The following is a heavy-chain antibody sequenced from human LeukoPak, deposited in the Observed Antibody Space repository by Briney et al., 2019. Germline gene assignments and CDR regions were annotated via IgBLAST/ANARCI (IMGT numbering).Heavy chain of an antibody. V-gene: IGHV3-30*02. CDR2: IRYDGSNK. CDR3: AKGLLWFGELAGYFDY. CDR1: GFTFSSYG. D-gene: IGHD3-10*01. J-gene: IGHJ4*02. Sequence: QPGGSLGLSCAASGFTFSSYGMHWVRQAPGKGLEWVAFIRYDGSNKYYADSVKGRFTISRDNAKNSLYLQMNSLRAEDTAVYYCAKGLLWFGELAGYFDYWGQGTLVTVSS.